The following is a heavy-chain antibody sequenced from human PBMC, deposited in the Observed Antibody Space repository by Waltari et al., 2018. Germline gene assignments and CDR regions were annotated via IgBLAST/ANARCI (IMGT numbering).Heavy chain of an antibody. CDR3: ARDPNGGFYI. J-gene: IGHJ3*02. V-gene: IGHV3-48*04. CDR2: ISSSSSTI. Sequence: EVQLVESGGGWVQPGGSLRLSCAASGFTCSSYRMHWVRQAPGKGLECVSYISSSSSTIYYADSVKCRFTISRDNAKNSLYLQMNSLRAEDTAVYYCARDPNGGFYIWGQGTMVTVSS. D-gene: IGHD1-1*01. CDR1: GFTCSSYR.